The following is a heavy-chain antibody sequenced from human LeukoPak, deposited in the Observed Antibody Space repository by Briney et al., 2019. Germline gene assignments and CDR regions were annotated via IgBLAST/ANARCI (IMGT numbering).Heavy chain of an antibody. Sequence: ASVKVSCKASGGTFSSHAISWVRQAPGQGLEWMGRIIPILGIANYAQKFQGRVTITADKSTSTAYMELSSLRSEDTAVYYCARRTEWLALDAFDIWGQGTMVTVSS. J-gene: IGHJ3*02. CDR2: IIPILGIA. CDR3: ARRTEWLALDAFDI. V-gene: IGHV1-69*04. CDR1: GGTFSSHA. D-gene: IGHD6-19*01.